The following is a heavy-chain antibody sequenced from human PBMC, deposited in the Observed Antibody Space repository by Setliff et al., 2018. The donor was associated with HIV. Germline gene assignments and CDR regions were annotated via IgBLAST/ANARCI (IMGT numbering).Heavy chain of an antibody. V-gene: IGHV1-2*02. J-gene: IGHJ3*02. CDR1: GYTFTGYY. CDR3: ARDVAAADAFDI. CDR2: INPNSGGT. Sequence: ASVKVSCKAPGYTFTGYYMHWVRQAPGQGLEWMGWINPNSGGTNYAQKFQGRVTMTRDTSISAAYMELSRLRSDDTAVYYCARDVAAADAFDIWGQGTMVTVSS. D-gene: IGHD6-25*01.